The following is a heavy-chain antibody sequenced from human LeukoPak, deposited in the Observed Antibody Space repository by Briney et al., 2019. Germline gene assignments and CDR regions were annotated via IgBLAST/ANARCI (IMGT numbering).Heavy chain of an antibody. V-gene: IGHV3-48*02. Sequence: PGGSLRLSCADSGFTFSSYSMNWVRQAPGKGLEWVSYITSSGSIISYADSVKGRFTISRDNAKNSLYLQMNSLRDEDTAVYYCARDKNSGFDYWGQGTLVTVSS. CDR3: ARDKNSGFDY. CDR2: ITSSGSII. D-gene: IGHD1-7*01. CDR1: GFTFSSYS. J-gene: IGHJ4*02.